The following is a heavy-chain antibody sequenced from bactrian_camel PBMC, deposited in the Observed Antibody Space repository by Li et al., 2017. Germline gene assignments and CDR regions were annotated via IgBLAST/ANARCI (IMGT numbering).Heavy chain of an antibody. V-gene: IGHV3S42*01. J-gene: IGHJ6*01. CDR1: GYTRISYC. D-gene: IGHD3*01. Sequence: VQLVESGGGSVQAGGSLRLSCEVSGYTRISYCVGWFKGREGVAALYTGENTKTYAASVKGRFTISEDKATSTLYLQMNNLTPEDTVIYYCAADAFQDCYSPHFAYWGQGTQVTVS. CDR2: LYTGENTK. CDR3: AADAFQDCYSPHFAY.